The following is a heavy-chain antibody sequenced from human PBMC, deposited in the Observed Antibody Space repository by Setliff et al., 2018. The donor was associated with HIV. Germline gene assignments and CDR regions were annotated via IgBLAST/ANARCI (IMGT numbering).Heavy chain of an antibody. D-gene: IGHD4-17*01. Sequence: KASETLSLTCTVSGGSISSDYWSWIRQPAGKGLEWIGSIFHTGSTYYNPSLKSRVTISVDTSKNQFSLRLTSVIAADTAVYYCARVRDYGGNFFDYWGQGTLVTVSS. CDR2: IFHTGST. V-gene: IGHV4-4*07. CDR3: ARVRDYGGNFFDY. CDR1: GGSISSDY. J-gene: IGHJ4*02.